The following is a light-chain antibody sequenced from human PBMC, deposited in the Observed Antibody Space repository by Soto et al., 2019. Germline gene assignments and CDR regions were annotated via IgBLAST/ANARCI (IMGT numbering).Light chain of an antibody. Sequence: EIVLTQSPATLSLSPGERATLSCRASQSISNYLAWYQHKPGQAPRLLIYDTSNRATGIPARFSGSGSGTDFTLTISSLEPEDFSVYYCQQRSGWPLFGQGTKLEI. CDR3: QQRSGWPL. CDR1: QSISNY. V-gene: IGKV3-11*01. J-gene: IGKJ2*01. CDR2: DTS.